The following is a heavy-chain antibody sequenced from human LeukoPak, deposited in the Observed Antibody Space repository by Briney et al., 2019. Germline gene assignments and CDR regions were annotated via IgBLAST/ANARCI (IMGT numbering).Heavy chain of an antibody. J-gene: IGHJ4*02. V-gene: IGHV3-23*01. CDR2: ISGSGGST. Sequence: PGGSLRLSCAASGFTVSSNYMSWVRQAPGKGLERVSGISGSGGSTYYADSVKGRFTIFRDNSKNTLYLQMNSLRAEDTAVYHCANGWSPDYWGRGTLVTVSS. CDR1: GFTVSSNY. D-gene: IGHD2-15*01. CDR3: ANGWSPDY.